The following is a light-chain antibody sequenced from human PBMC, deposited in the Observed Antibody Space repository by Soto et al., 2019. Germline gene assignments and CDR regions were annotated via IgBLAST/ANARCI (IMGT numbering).Light chain of an antibody. CDR3: QQRSNWPLT. CDR2: DAS. J-gene: IGKJ4*01. V-gene: IGKV3-11*01. Sequence: EIVLTQSPATLSLSPGERVTLSCRASQSVSRSLAWYQQKPGQAPRLLIYDASNRATATPARFSGSGSGTDFTLTISSLEPEDFAVYYCQQRSNWPLTFGGGTKVEIK. CDR1: QSVSRS.